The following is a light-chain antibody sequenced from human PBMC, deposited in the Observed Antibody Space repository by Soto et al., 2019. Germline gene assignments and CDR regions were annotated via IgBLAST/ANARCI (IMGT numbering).Light chain of an antibody. CDR1: QSVSCN. CDR3: QQYNNCPPYT. Sequence: IVMTQTQATRSVSSGERATLSCRASQSVSCNLAWYQQKPGQAPRLLMYGADTMATGIPARFSGSGSGTEFTLTLSSLQSEDFALYYCQQYNNCPPYTFGQGTKLEIK. J-gene: IGKJ2*01. CDR2: GAD. V-gene: IGKV3-15*01.